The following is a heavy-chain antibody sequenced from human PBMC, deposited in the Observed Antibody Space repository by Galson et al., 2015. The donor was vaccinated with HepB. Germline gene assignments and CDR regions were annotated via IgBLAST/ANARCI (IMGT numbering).Heavy chain of an antibody. CDR3: ARDGDLGLDALDI. CDR2: TFYRSTWYY. Sequence: CAISGDSVSSNGAAWNWLRQSPSRGLEWLGRTFYRSTWYYDYAPSLKSRITITSDTANNQFSLHLKSVTPEDTALYYYARDGDLGLDALDIWGQGTMVTVSS. V-gene: IGHV6-1*01. J-gene: IGHJ3*02. CDR1: GDSVSSNGAA. D-gene: IGHD3-10*01.